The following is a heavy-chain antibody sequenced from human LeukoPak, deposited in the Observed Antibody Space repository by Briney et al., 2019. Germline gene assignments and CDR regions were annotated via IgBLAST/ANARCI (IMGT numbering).Heavy chain of an antibody. V-gene: IGHV3-23*01. CDR1: GFTFISYA. CDR3: AKDAGSYGDYNSWYFDL. D-gene: IGHD4-17*01. CDR2: ISGSGDNT. Sequence: GSLRLSCAASGFTFISYAMSWVRQAPGKGLEWVSAISGSGDNTYYGDSVKGRFTMSRDNPKNTLYLQMSSLRAEDTAVYYCAKDAGSYGDYNSWYFDLWGRGTLVTFSS. J-gene: IGHJ2*01.